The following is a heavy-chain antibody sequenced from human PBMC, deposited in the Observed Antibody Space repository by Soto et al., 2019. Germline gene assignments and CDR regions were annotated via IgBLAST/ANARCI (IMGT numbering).Heavy chain of an antibody. Sequence: GGSLRLSCTASGFTFGDYAMSWFRQAPGKGLEWVGFIRSKAYGGTTEYAASVKGRFTISRDDSKSIAYLQMNSLKTEDTAVYYCTREREDYYGSGSYYNLNFDYWGQGTLVTVAS. CDR3: TREREDYYGSGSYYNLNFDY. D-gene: IGHD3-10*01. J-gene: IGHJ4*02. CDR1: GFTFGDYA. CDR2: IRSKAYGGTT. V-gene: IGHV3-49*03.